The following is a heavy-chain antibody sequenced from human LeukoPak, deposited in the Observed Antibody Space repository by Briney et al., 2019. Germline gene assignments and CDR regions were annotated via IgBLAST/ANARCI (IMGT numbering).Heavy chain of an antibody. CDR1: GFTFSSYW. Sequence: GGSLRLSCAASGFTFSSYWMSWVRQAPGKGLEWVANIKQDGSEKYYVDSVKGRFTISRDNAKNSLYLQMNSLRAEDTAVYYCARDSGWFSAEYFQHWGQGTLVTASS. V-gene: IGHV3-7*01. CDR2: IKQDGSEK. J-gene: IGHJ1*01. D-gene: IGHD6-19*01. CDR3: ARDSGWFSAEYFQH.